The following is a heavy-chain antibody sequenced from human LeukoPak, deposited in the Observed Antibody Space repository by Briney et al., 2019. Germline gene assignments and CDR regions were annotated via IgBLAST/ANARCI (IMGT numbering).Heavy chain of an antibody. V-gene: IGHV1-18*01. J-gene: IGHJ4*02. CDR1: GYTFTSYG. D-gene: IGHD3-9*01. CDR3: ARDYDILTGYYKEAWWVELGY. CDR2: ISAYNGNT. Sequence: ASVKVSCKASGYTFTSYGISWVRQAPGQGLEWMGWISAYNGNTNYAQKFQVRVTMTTDTSTSTAYMELRSLRSDDTAIYYCARDYDILTGYYKEAWWVELGYWGQGTLVTVPS.